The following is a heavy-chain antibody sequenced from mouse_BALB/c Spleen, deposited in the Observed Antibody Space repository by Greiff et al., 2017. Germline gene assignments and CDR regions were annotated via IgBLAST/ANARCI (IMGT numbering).Heavy chain of an antibody. D-gene: IGHD2-1*01. CDR1: GYSFTSYW. J-gene: IGHJ3*01. V-gene: IGHV1-5*01. Sequence: EVQLQQSGTVLARPGASVKMSCKASGYSFTSYWMHWVKQRPGQGLEWIGAIYPGNSDTSYNQKFKGKAKLTAVTSASTAYMELSSLTNEDSAVYYCAHYGNYLAWFAYWGQGTLVTVSA. CDR2: IYPGNSDT. CDR3: AHYGNYLAWFAY.